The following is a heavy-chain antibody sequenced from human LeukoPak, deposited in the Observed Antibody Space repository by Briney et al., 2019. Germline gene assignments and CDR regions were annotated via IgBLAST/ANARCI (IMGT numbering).Heavy chain of an antibody. D-gene: IGHD5-24*01. V-gene: IGHV4-61*08. CDR1: GGSISSGDYY. Sequence: AETLSLTCTVSGGSISSGDYYWSWIRQPPGKGLEWIGYIYYSGSTNYNPSLKSRVTISLDTSKNQFSLKLSSVTAADTAVYYCARDRDGYIYSFDYWGQGTLVTVSS. CDR3: ARDRDGYIYSFDY. J-gene: IGHJ4*02. CDR2: IYYSGST.